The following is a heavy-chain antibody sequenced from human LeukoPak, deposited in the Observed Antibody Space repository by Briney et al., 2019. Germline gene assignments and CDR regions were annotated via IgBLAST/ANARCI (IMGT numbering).Heavy chain of an antibody. J-gene: IGHJ4*02. Sequence: PGGSLRLSCAASGFTFSRYGMHWVRQAPGKGLEWVAVISYDGSNKYYADSVKGRFTISRDNSKNTLFLQMNSLRAEDTAVYYCARGSIVGARGLGDYWGQGTLVTVSS. CDR1: GFTFSRYG. V-gene: IGHV3-30*03. D-gene: IGHD1-26*01. CDR3: ARGSIVGARGLGDY. CDR2: ISYDGSNK.